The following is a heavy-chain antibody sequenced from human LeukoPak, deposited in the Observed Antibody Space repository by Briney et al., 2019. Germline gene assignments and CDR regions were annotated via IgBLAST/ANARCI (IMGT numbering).Heavy chain of an antibody. V-gene: IGHV1-8*03. Sequence: ASVKVSCKASGYTFTSYDINWVRQATRQGLEWMGWMNPNSGNTGYAQKFQGRVTITRNTSISTAYMELSSLRSEDTAVYCRARGLFTDIVVVSAAIGWFDPWGQGTLVTVSS. J-gene: IGHJ5*02. D-gene: IGHD2-2*01. CDR2: MNPNSGNT. CDR3: ARGLFTDIVVVSAAIGWFDP. CDR1: GYTFTSYD.